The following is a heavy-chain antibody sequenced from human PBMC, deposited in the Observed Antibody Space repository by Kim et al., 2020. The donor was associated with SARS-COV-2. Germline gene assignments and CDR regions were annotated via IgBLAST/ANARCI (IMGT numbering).Heavy chain of an antibody. CDR3: AREWVRDGYNFRTERRGYFDL. CDR2: INTNTGNP. J-gene: IGHJ2*01. D-gene: IGHD5-12*01. CDR1: GYTFTSYA. Sequence: ASVKVSCKASGYTFTSYAMNWVRQAPGQGLEWMGWINTNTGNPTYAQGFTGRFVFSLDTSVSTAYLQISSLKAEDTAVYYCAREWVRDGYNFRTERRGYFDLWGRGTLVTVSS. V-gene: IGHV7-4-1*02.